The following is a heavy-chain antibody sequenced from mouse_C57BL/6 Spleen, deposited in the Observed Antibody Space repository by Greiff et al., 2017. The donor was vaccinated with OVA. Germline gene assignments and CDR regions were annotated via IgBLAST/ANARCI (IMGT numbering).Heavy chain of an antibody. CDR3: ARWGTTVVAPIDY. CDR2: IYPGDGDT. V-gene: IGHV1-82*01. CDR1: GYAFSSSW. D-gene: IGHD1-1*01. J-gene: IGHJ2*01. Sequence: VQLVESGPELVKPGASVKISCKASGYAFSSSWMNWVKQRPGKGLEWIGRIYPGDGDTNDNGKFKGKATLTADKSSSTAYMQLSSLTSEDSAVYFCARWGTTVVAPIDYWGQGTTLTVSS.